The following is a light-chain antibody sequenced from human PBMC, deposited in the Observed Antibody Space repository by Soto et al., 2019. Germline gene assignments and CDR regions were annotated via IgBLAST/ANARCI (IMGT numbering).Light chain of an antibody. Sequence: QSVLTQPPSVSGAPGQRVTISCTGSRSNIGAGSDVHWYQHLPGTAPKLLIYGNDNRPAGVPDRFSGSKSGTSASLAIAGLQAEDEGDYYCQSYDSSLSGSVFGGGTQLTVL. CDR2: GND. CDR3: QSYDSSLSGSV. J-gene: IGLJ2*01. V-gene: IGLV1-40*01. CDR1: RSNIGAGSD.